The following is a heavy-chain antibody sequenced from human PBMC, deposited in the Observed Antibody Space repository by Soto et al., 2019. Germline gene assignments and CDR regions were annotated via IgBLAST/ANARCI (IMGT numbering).Heavy chain of an antibody. CDR1: GDSVSSNSAA. Sequence: SQTLSLTCAISGDSVSSNSAAWNWIRLSPSRGLEWLARTYYRSRWYNDYAVSVRSRITVNPDTSKNQFSLQLNSVTPEDTAVYYCARGHGDIVVVPAAILEWFDPWGQGTLVTVSS. V-gene: IGHV6-1*01. D-gene: IGHD2-2*02. J-gene: IGHJ5*02. CDR2: TYYRSRWYN. CDR3: ARGHGDIVVVPAAILEWFDP.